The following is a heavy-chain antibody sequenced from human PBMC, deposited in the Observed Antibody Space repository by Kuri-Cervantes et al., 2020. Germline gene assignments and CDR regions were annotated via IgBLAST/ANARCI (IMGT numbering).Heavy chain of an antibody. V-gene: IGHV4-38-2*01. D-gene: IGHD2-15*01. Sequence: SETLSLTVVVSGFPISTGYLWGWFGHPPRKGLEWIGNIYHSGSTYYNPSLKSRVTKSVDTSKNQFSLKLSSVSSADTAVYYCARQVIQCSGGSCYRTYMDVWGKGTPVTDSS. CDR1: GFPISTGYL. CDR3: ARQVIQCSGGSCYRTYMDV. CDR2: IYHSGST. J-gene: IGHJ6*03.